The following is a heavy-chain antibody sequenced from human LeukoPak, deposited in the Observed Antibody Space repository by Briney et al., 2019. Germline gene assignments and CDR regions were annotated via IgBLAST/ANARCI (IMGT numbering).Heavy chain of an antibody. CDR3: ARDAGYDFWSGYYTDY. CDR2: ISSSSSYI. V-gene: IGHV3-21*01. CDR1: GFTFSSYS. D-gene: IGHD3-3*01. J-gene: IGHJ4*02. Sequence: GGSLRLPCAASGFTFSSYSMNWVRQAPGKGLEWVSSISSSSSYIYYADSVKGRFTISRDNAKNSLYLQMNSLRAEDTAVYYCARDAGYDFWSGYYTDYWGQGTLVTVSS.